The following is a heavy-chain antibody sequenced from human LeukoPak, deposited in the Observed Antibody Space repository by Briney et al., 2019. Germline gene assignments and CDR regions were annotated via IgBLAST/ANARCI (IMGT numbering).Heavy chain of an antibody. D-gene: IGHD1-26*01. CDR2: ISSSGNTI. Sequence: TGGSLRLSCAAFGFTFSDYYMSWIRQAPGKGLEWVSYISSSGNTIYNADSVKGRFTISRDNAKNSLYLQMNSLSAEDTAVYYCASRSINWYRGNNWFDPWGQGTLVTVSS. CDR1: GFTFSDYY. CDR3: ASRSINWYRGNNWFDP. J-gene: IGHJ5*02. V-gene: IGHV3-11*04.